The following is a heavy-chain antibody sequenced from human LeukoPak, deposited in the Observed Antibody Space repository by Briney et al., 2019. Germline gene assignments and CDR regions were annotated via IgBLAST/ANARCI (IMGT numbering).Heavy chain of an antibody. CDR2: ISSDGGVT. V-gene: IGHV3-64*02. CDR1: GFTFSTYA. D-gene: IGHD6-19*01. CDR3: ARRSLPERSGWYFPDY. J-gene: IGHJ4*02. Sequence: GGSLRHSCAASGFTFSTYAMHWVRQAPGKGLEYVAAISSDGGVTYYADSVKGRFTISRDNSKNTLYLQMGSLRAEDMAVYYCARRSLPERSGWYFPDYWGQGTLVTVSS.